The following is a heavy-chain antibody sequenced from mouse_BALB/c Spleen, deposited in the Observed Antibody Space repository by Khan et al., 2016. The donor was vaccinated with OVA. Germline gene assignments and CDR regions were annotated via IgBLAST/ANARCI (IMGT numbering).Heavy chain of an antibody. CDR2: IYPRSGNT. J-gene: IGHJ3*01. CDR1: GYTFTDYY. CDR3: ARRNYCGYTFAY. D-gene: IGHD1-2*01. Sequence: QVQLKQSGAELARPGASVKLSCKASGYTFTDYYINWVKQRTGQGLEWIGEIYPRSGNTYYNEKFKGKATLTADKSSSIAYMQLSSLTSEDDAVYFCARRNYCGYTFAYWGQGTLVTVSA. V-gene: IGHV1-77*01.